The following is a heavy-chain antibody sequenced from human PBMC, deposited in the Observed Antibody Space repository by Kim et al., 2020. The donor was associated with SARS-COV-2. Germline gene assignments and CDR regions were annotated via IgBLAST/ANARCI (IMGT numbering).Heavy chain of an antibody. CDR3: ATSHDHSNYRALDI. CDR2: LNTNTGNP. V-gene: IGHV7-4-1*02. D-gene: IGHD4-4*01. J-gene: IGHJ3*02. CDR1: GYTFTSYP. Sequence: ASVKVSCKASGYTFTSYPINWVRQAPGQGLEWMGWLNTNTGNPTYAQGFTGRFVFSLDTSVSTAYLHISSLKAEDTAVYYCATSHDHSNYRALDIWGQGT.